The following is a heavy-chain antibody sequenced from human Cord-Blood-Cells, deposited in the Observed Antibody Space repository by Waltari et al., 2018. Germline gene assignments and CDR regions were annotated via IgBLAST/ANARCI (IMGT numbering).Heavy chain of an antibody. V-gene: IGHV1-24*01. CDR3: ATVAVMSGYYFDY. J-gene: IGHJ4*02. CDR2: SATEAGET. Sequence: VQRVQSGAEVKKPGASVKVSCKVSGCTRTDLSMHWVRQAPGKGLEWIGGSATEAGETVQAHKVQCRVTMTEETSTETAYMELSSLRFEDTAVYYCATVAVMSGYYFDYWGQGTLVTVSS. D-gene: IGHD3-3*01. CDR1: GCTRTDLS.